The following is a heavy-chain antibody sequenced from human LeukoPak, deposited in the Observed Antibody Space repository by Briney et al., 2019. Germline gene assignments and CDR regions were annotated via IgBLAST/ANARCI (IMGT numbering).Heavy chain of an antibody. CDR2: IYYTGST. J-gene: IGHJ5*01. D-gene: IGHD3-10*01. CDR3: ARRGGRFGEVLPDWFDS. CDR1: GDSISSGDYF. Sequence: SETLSLTCTVSGDSISSGDYFWSWIRQNPGKGREWIGYIYYTGSTYYNPSLKSRAIISVDTSENQFSLKLSSVTAADTAVYYCARRGGRFGEVLPDWFDSWGQGSLVTVSS. V-gene: IGHV4-31*03.